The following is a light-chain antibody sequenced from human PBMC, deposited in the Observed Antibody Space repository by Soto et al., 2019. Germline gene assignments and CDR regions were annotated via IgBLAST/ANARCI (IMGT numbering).Light chain of an antibody. Sequence: EIVLTQSPGTLSFSPGERATLSCRASQSVSSSYLAWYQQKPGQAPRLLIYGASSRATGIPDGFSGSGSGTDFTLTISRLEPEEFAVYYCQQYGSSPWTFGQGTKVDI. CDR3: QQYGSSPWT. V-gene: IGKV3-20*01. CDR2: GAS. J-gene: IGKJ1*01. CDR1: QSVSSSY.